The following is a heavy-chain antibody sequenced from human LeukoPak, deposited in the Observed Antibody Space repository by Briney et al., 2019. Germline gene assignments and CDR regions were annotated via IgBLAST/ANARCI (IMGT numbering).Heavy chain of an antibody. D-gene: IGHD1-14*01. Sequence: SETLSLTCTVSGYSISSGYYWGWIRQPPGKGLEWIGSIYHSGSTYYNPSLKSRVTISVDTSKNQFSLKLSSVTAADTAVYYCARDRTRQDFDYWGQGTLVTVSS. CDR1: GYSISSGYY. CDR3: ARDRTRQDFDY. CDR2: IYHSGST. V-gene: IGHV4-38-2*02. J-gene: IGHJ4*02.